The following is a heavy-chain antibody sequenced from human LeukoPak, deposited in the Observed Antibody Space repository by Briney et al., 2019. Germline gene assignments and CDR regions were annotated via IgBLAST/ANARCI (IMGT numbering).Heavy chain of an antibody. CDR3: TRESNYFGSGAPRYYFDY. CDR2: IRSKVYGGTT. Sequence: GGSLRLSCAASGFTFGVYAMSWVRQAPGEGLEWVGFIRSKVYGGTTENAASVKGRFTISRDDSKSIVYLQMNSLKTEDTAVYFCTRESNYFGSGAPRYYFDYWGQGTLVTVSS. D-gene: IGHD3-10*01. J-gene: IGHJ4*02. CDR1: GFTFGVYA. V-gene: IGHV3-49*04.